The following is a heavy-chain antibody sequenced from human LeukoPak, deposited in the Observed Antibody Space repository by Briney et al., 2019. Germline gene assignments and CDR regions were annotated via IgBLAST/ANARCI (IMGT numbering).Heavy chain of an antibody. CDR1: GYTLTEVS. V-gene: IGHV1-24*01. D-gene: IGHD4-17*01. CDR2: FGPADGAP. J-gene: IGHJ4*02. CDR3: ATEVVGYGDVHYFDS. Sequence: ASVKVSCKISGYTLTEVSMHWVRQAPGKGLEWMGGFGPADGAPIYAQKFQGRVTMSEDTSTDTAYMDLSSLRSEDTAVYYCATEVVGYGDVHYFDSWGQGTLVTVSS.